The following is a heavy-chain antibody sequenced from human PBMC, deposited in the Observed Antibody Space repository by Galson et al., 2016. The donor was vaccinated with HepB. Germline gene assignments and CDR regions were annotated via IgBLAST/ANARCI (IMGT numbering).Heavy chain of an antibody. V-gene: IGHV3-23*01. Sequence: SLRLSCAASGFTFTNYAMSWVRQAPEKGLEWVAGISGNSGSTFYADSVKGRFTMSRDNPTNRLDLQMNSLRADDTAVYYCVIGLQLWLRGAFDSWGQGTLVTVSS. J-gene: IGHJ4*02. CDR2: ISGNSGST. D-gene: IGHD5-18*01. CDR3: VIGLQLWLRGAFDS. CDR1: GFTFTNYA.